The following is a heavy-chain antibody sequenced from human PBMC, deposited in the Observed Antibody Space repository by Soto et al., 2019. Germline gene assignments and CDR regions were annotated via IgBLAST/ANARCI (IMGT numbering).Heavy chain of an antibody. D-gene: IGHD2-2*02. CDR2: IIPIFGTA. CDR3: ARGISRVLAAIRRGDYYYYGMDV. Sequence: VQLVQSGAEVKQPGSSVKVSCKASGGTFSSYAISWVRQAPGQGLEWMGGIIPIFGTANYAQKFQGRVTITADESTSTAYMELSSLRSEDTAVYYCARGISRVLAAIRRGDYYYYGMDVWGQGTTVTVS. V-gene: IGHV1-69*01. J-gene: IGHJ6*02. CDR1: GGTFSSYA.